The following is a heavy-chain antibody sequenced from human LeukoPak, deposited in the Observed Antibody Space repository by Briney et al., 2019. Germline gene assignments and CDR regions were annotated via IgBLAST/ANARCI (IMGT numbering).Heavy chain of an antibody. Sequence: ASVKVSCKASGYTFTSYGISWVRQAPGQGLEWMGWINTNTGNPTYAQGFTGRFVFSLDTSVSTAYLQISSLKAEDTAVYYCARDHKLWLPGGIHYWGQGTLVTVSS. V-gene: IGHV7-4-1*02. CDR3: ARDHKLWLPGGIHY. CDR2: INTNTGNP. J-gene: IGHJ4*02. D-gene: IGHD5-18*01. CDR1: GYTFTSYG.